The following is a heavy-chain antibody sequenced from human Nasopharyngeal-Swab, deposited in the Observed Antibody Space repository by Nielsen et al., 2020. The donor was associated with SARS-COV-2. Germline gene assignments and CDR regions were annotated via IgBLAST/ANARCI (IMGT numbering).Heavy chain of an antibody. CDR3: AREGRRGDDAFDV. Sequence: GESLKISCAASGFTFSAYWIHWVRQAPGKGLVYVSGINADGSDKRYADSVKGRFTISRDNAKSTVYLQMSSLTTEDTALYRCAREGRRGDDAFDVWGQGTLVTVSS. CDR2: INADGSDK. V-gene: IGHV3-74*01. J-gene: IGHJ3*01. CDR1: GFTFSAYW.